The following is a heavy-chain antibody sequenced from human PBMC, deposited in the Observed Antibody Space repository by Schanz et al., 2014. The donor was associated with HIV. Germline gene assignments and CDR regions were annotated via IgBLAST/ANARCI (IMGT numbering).Heavy chain of an antibody. J-gene: IGHJ6*02. V-gene: IGHV3-23*01. CDR1: GFAFSDYA. CDR2: ISAGGRDT. Sequence: EVPLLESGGGLAQPGGSQRLSCAASGFAFSDYAMSWVRQAPGKGLEWVSSISAGGRDTYYADSVKGRFTISRDNSKNTLYLQMNSLRAEDTAVYYCTKEVPPDVWGQGTTVTVSS. CDR3: TKEVPPDV. D-gene: IGHD1-1*01.